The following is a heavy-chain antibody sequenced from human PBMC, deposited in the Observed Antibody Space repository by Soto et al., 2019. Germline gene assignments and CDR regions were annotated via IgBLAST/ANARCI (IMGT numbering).Heavy chain of an antibody. CDR1: GFTFTSSA. J-gene: IGHJ4*02. CDR3: APENDYGDYFDY. V-gene: IGHV1-58*02. Sequence: ASVKVSCKASGFTFTSSAMQWVRQARGQRLEWIGWIVVGSGNTNYAQKFQERVTITRDMSTSTAYMELSSLRSEDTAVYYCAPENDYGDYFDYWGQGTLVTVSS. CDR2: IVVGSGNT. D-gene: IGHD4-17*01.